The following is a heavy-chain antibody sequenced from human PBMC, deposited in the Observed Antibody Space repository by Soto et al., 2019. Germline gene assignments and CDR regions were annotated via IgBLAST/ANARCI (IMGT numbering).Heavy chain of an antibody. J-gene: IGHJ4*02. Sequence: GGSLRLSCAASGFTFSDYYMSWIRQAPGKGLEWVSYISSSGSTIYYADSVKGRFTISRDNAKNSLYLQMNSLRAEDTAVYYCARDERFHLGELSLLFAYWGQGTLVTVSS. D-gene: IGHD3-16*02. CDR2: ISSSGSTI. CDR1: GFTFSDYY. V-gene: IGHV3-11*01. CDR3: ARDERFHLGELSLLFAY.